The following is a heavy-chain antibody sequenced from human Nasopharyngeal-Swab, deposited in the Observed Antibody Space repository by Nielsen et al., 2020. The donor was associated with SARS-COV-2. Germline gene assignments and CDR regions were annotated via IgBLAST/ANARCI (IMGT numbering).Heavy chain of an antibody. Sequence: GESLKISCAASGFTFSRYTMHWARQAPGKGLEWVAVISYDGSNKYYADSVKGRFTISRDISKNTLYLQMNSLRAEDTAVFYCASTPLDSSGYYYALHYWGRGTLVTVSS. D-gene: IGHD3-22*01. CDR3: ASTPLDSSGYYYALHY. J-gene: IGHJ4*02. CDR2: ISYDGSNK. V-gene: IGHV3-30-3*01. CDR1: GFTFSRYT.